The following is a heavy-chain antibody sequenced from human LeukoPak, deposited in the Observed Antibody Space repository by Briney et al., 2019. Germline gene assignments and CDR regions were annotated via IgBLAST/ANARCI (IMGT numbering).Heavy chain of an antibody. Sequence: PGGSLGLSCAASGFTFSTYAMSWVRQAPGKGLEWVSAVSGNGGSTNYADSVKGRFTISRDSSKNTVYLQMNSLRAEDTAVCYCAKSPGSTYLFDYWGQGTLVTVSS. CDR3: AKSPGSTYLFDY. J-gene: IGHJ4*02. CDR2: VSGNGGST. D-gene: IGHD2-2*01. CDR1: GFTFSTYA. V-gene: IGHV3-23*01.